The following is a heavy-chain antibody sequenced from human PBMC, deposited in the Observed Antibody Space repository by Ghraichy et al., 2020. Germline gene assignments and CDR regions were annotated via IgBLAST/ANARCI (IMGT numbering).Heavy chain of an antibody. J-gene: IGHJ4*02. V-gene: IGHV4-4*02. CDR1: GGSISSSDW. CDR3: ARDKDSWSYYFDY. CDR2: IYHSGST. D-gene: IGHD1-26*01. Sequence: ESLNISCAVSGGSISSSDWWNWVRQPPGKGLEWIGEIYHSGSTNYNPSLKSRVTISVDKSKNQFSLKLNSVTAADTAVYYCARDKDSWSYYFDYWGQGTLVTVSS.